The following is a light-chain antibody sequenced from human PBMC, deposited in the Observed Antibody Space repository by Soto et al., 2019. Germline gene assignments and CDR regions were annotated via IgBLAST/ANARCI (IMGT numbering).Light chain of an antibody. CDR3: QQSYSTPYT. J-gene: IGKJ2*01. CDR1: QSISSY. V-gene: IGKV1-39*01. Sequence: DIQMTQSPSSLSASVGDRVTITCRASQSISSYLNWYQQKPGTAPKLLIYAASSLQSGVPSRFSGSGSGTDFTLTISSLQPEDFATYYCQQSYSTPYTFGQGTKREIK. CDR2: AAS.